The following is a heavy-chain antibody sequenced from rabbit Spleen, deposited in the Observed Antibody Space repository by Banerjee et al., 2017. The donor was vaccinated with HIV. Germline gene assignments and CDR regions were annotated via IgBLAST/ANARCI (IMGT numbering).Heavy chain of an antibody. CDR2: INAATGKP. CDR1: GFSFGDRDV. J-gene: IGHJ6*01. D-gene: IGHD1-1*01. Sequence: QSLEESGGGLVKPEGSLTLTCKASGFSFGDRDVMCWVRQAPGKGLEWIACINAATGKPVYATWAKGRFTISRTSSTTVTLRMTSLTAADRAAYFCARDLVGVIGWNFYLWGQGTLVTVS. CDR3: ARDLVGVIGWNFYL. V-gene: IGHV1S40*01.